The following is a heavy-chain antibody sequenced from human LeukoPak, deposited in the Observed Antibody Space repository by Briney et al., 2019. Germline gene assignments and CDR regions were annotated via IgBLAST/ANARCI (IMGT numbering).Heavy chain of an antibody. CDR3: ARLKAMGWFDP. CDR1: GGSFSGYY. Sequence: SETLSLTCAVYGGSFSGYYWSWIRQPPGKGLEWIGEINHSGSTNYNPSLKSRVTISVDTSKNQFSLKLSSVTAADTAVYYCARLKAMGWFDPWGQGTLVTVSS. CDR2: INHSGST. J-gene: IGHJ5*02. V-gene: IGHV4-34*01.